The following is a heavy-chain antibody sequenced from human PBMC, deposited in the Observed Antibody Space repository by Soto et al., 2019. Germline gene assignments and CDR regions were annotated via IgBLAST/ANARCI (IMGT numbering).Heavy chain of an antibody. V-gene: IGHV1-18*01. Sequence: QVQLVQSGAEVKKPGASVKVSCKASGYTFTSYGISWVRQAPGQGLEWMGWISAYNGNTNYAQKLQGRVTMTTDTSTSTVYMELRSLRSDDTAVYYCARDETNYYDSSGLFDYWGQGTLVTVSS. D-gene: IGHD3-22*01. J-gene: IGHJ4*02. CDR1: GYTFTSYG. CDR3: ARDETNYYDSSGLFDY. CDR2: ISAYNGNT.